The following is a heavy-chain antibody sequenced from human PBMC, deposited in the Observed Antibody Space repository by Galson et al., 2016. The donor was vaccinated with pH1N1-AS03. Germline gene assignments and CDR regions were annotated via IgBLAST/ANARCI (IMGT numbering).Heavy chain of an antibody. CDR3: TTRSHYNYGMDV. CDR1: GFTFSDAW. Sequence: SLRLSCAASGFTFSDAWMSWVRQAPGKGLEWVGRLKSKTGGGTADYAAPVKGRFTISRDDSINTLYLQMNSLKTEDTAVYYCTTRSHYNYGMDVWGQGTTVTVSS. CDR2: LKSKTGGGTA. J-gene: IGHJ6*02. V-gene: IGHV3-15*01.